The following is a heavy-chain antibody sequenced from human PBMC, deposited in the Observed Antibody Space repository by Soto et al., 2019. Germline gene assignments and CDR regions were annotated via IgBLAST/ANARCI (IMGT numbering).Heavy chain of an antibody. CDR1: GFSFSGYW. Sequence: PGGSLRLSCAASGFSFSGYWMSWVRQAPGKGLEWVANINQVGTEKYYVDSVKGRFTISRDNAKNSVYLQMNSLRAEDTAVYYCERAGNWGQGTLVTVSS. CDR3: ERAGN. J-gene: IGHJ4*02. V-gene: IGHV3-7*05. CDR2: INQVGTEK.